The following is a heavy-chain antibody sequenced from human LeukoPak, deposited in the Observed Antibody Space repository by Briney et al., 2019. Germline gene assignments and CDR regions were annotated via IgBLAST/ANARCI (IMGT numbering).Heavy chain of an antibody. D-gene: IGHD3-9*01. CDR2: TSYDGSNK. V-gene: IGHV3-30*04. Sequence: GVSLRLSCAASGFTFSSYAMHWVPQAPGKGLEWVAVTSYDGSNKYYADSVKGRFTISRDNSKNTLYLQMNSLRAEDTAVYYCASPAHYDVLTGYYSNYDLWGQGTLVTVFS. CDR3: ASPAHYDVLTGYYSNYDL. CDR1: GFTFSSYA. J-gene: IGHJ4*02.